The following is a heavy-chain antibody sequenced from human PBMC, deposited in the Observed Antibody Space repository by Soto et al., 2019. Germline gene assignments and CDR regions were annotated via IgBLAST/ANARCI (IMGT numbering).Heavy chain of an antibody. D-gene: IGHD6-19*01. J-gene: IGHJ4*02. Sequence: ASVKVSCKASGYTFTGYYMHWVRQAPGQGLEWMGWINPNSGGTNYAQKFQGRVTMTRDTSISTAYMELSRLRSDDTAVYYCARAYFRSIAVAGDFDYWGQGTLVTVSS. CDR1: GYTFTGYY. CDR3: ARAYFRSIAVAGDFDY. CDR2: INPNSGGT. V-gene: IGHV1-2*02.